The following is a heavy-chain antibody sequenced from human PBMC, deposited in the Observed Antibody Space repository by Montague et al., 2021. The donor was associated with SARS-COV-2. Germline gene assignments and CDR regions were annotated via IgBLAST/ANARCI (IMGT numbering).Heavy chain of an antibody. D-gene: IGHD5-18*01. Sequence: SETLSLTCTVSGGSISGYYWSWIRQPPGKGLEWIGYIYHSGNTKYNPSLKSRVSISADTSKNQFPLRLSSVTAADTAVYYCAREYRIELWQTNWYFGLWGRGTLVTVSS. CDR3: AREYRIELWQTNWYFGL. V-gene: IGHV4-59*01. CDR1: GGSISGYY. J-gene: IGHJ2*01. CDR2: IYHSGNT.